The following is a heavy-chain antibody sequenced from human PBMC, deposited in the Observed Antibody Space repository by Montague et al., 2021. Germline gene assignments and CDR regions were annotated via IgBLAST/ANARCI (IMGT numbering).Heavy chain of an antibody. CDR3: ARDREAAPFDY. J-gene: IGHJ4*02. CDR1: GYSMSSGYY. CDR2: IFHSGST. D-gene: IGHD2-15*01. Sequence: SETLSLTCTVSGYSMSSGYYWGWIRQPPGKGLEWIGSIFHSGSTYYNPSLKSRVTISVDTSKNQFSLKLTSVTAADTALYYCARDREAAPFDYWGQGTLVTVSS. V-gene: IGHV4-38-2*02.